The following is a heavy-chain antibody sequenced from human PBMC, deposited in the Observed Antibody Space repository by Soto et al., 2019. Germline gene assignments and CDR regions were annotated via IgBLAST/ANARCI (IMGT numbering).Heavy chain of an antibody. J-gene: IGHJ6*02. Sequence: GSLSLTFTVSGCSISSYYWSWIRQPPGKGLEWIGYIYYSGSTNYNPSLKSRVTISVDTSKNQFSLKLSSVTAADTAVYYCAREEQWLVRGMDVWGQGTKVTVSS. V-gene: IGHV4-59*01. CDR2: IYYSGST. D-gene: IGHD6-19*01. CDR1: GCSISSYY. CDR3: AREEQWLVRGMDV.